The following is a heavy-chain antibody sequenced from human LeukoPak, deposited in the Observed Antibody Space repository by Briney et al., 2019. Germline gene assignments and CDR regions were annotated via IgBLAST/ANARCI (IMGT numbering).Heavy chain of an antibody. V-gene: IGHV3-7*01. CDR3: AKGCRYCSGGSQEY. J-gene: IGHJ4*02. CDR2: IKKDGSEK. D-gene: IGHD2-15*01. Sequence: GGSLRLSCAASGFTFSSYWMSWVRQAPGKGLEWVANIKKDGSEKYYVDSVKGRFTISRDNAKKSLYLQVNSLRAEDTAVYYCAKGCRYCSGGSQEYWGQGNMVTVSS. CDR1: GFTFSSYW.